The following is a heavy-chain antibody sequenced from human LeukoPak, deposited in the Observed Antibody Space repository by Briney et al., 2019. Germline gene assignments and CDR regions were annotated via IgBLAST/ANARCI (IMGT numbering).Heavy chain of an antibody. D-gene: IGHD2-2*01. CDR2: IYYSGST. V-gene: IGHV4-61*08. CDR1: GDSVISGDYR. CDR3: ARDQAPYCSSTSCYYYGMDV. J-gene: IGHJ6*02. Sequence: SETLSLTCTVSGDSVISGDYRWTWIRQPPGKGLEWIGYIYYSGSTNYNPSLKSRVTISVDTSKNQFSLKLSSVTAADTAVYYCARDQAPYCSSTSCYYYGMDVWGQGTTVTVSS.